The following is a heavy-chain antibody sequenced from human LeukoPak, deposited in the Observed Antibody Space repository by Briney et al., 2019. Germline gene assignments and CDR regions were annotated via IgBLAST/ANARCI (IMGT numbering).Heavy chain of an antibody. Sequence: PGRSLRLSCAASGFTFSSYGMHWVRQAPGKGLEWVAVIWYDGSNKYYADSVKGRFTISRDNSKNTLYLQMNSLRAEDTAVYYCAIGDYSNYGFDYWGQGTLVTVSS. J-gene: IGHJ4*02. V-gene: IGHV3-33*01. D-gene: IGHD4-11*01. CDR2: IWYDGSNK. CDR1: GFTFSSYG. CDR3: AIGDYSNYGFDY.